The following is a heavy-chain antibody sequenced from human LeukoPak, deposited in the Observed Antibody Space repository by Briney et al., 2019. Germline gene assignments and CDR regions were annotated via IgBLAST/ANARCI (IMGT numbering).Heavy chain of an antibody. Sequence: SGGSLRLSCAASGFTFDDYAMHWVRQAPGKGLEWVSGISWNSGSIGYADSVKGRFTISRDNAKNSLYLQMNSLRAEDTALYYCAKGAYYYDSSGSNMIDYWGQGTLVTVSS. CDR3: AKGAYYYDSSGSNMIDY. V-gene: IGHV3-9*01. CDR1: GFTFDDYA. CDR2: ISWNSGSI. D-gene: IGHD3-22*01. J-gene: IGHJ4*02.